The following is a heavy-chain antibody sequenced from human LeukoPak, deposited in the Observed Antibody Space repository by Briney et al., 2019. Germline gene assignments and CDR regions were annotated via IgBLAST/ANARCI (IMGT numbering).Heavy chain of an antibody. CDR3: ARAPKYSSGSAFDI. J-gene: IGHJ3*02. D-gene: IGHD6-19*01. CDR2: IYTSGST. CDR1: GGSISSYY. Sequence: SETLSLTRTVSGGSISSYYWSWIRQPAGKGLEWIGRIYTSGSTNYNPSLKSRVTMSVDTSKNQFSLKLGSVTAADTAVYYCARAPKYSSGSAFDIWGQGTMVTVSS. V-gene: IGHV4-4*07.